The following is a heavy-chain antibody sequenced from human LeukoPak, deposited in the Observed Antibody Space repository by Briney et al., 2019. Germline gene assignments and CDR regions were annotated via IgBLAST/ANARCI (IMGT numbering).Heavy chain of an antibody. CDR2: INHSGST. CDR1: GGSFSGYY. Sequence: SETLSLTCAVYGGSFSGYYWSWIRQPPGKGLEWIGEINHSGSTNYNPSLKSRVTISVDTSKNQFSLKLSSVTAADTAVYYCARRRQWLALQFDCWGQGTLVTVSS. D-gene: IGHD6-19*01. CDR3: ARRRQWLALQFDC. V-gene: IGHV4-34*01. J-gene: IGHJ4*02.